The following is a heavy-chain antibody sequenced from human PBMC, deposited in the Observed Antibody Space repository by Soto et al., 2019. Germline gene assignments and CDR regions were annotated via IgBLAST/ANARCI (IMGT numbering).Heavy chain of an antibody. CDR2: ISKDGTSK. D-gene: IGHD2-15*01. J-gene: IGHJ5*02. CDR1: GFILSDFA. V-gene: IGHV3-30*04. CDR3: AKTGCNGGSCFSWFDP. Sequence: QVQLVESGGGVVQPGGSLRLSCAASGFILSDFAMHWVRQAPGRGLEWVAVISKDGTSKYYADSVRGRFTISSDTSKDTIFLQLTSLRLDDSAVYYCAKTGCNGGSCFSWFDPWGQGTPVTVSS.